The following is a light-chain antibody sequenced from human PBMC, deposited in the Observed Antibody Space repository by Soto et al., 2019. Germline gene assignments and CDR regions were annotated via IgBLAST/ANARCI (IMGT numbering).Light chain of an antibody. J-gene: IGKJ1*01. CDR2: GAS. CDR1: QSVSSK. Sequence: EIVLTQSPGTLSLSPGERATLSCRASQSVSSKLAWYQQKPGQAPRLLIYGASSRATGIPDRFSGSGSGTDFLLTISGLEPADSGTYLCHQHGGTPETFGLGTKVDI. V-gene: IGKV3-20*01. CDR3: HQHGGTPET.